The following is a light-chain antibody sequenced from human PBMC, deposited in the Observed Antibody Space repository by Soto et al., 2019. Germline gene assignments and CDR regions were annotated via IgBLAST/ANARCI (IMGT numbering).Light chain of an antibody. Sequence: EIVMTQSPATLSVSPGERATLSCRASQSVNDKLAWFQQKPGQAPRLLIYGASITATGIPARFSGSGSGTEFSLPISNLQSQDFAVYYCQQYNDWPPFTFGLGTKVDRK. J-gene: IGKJ3*01. CDR2: GAS. V-gene: IGKV3-15*01. CDR3: QQYNDWPPFT. CDR1: QSVNDK.